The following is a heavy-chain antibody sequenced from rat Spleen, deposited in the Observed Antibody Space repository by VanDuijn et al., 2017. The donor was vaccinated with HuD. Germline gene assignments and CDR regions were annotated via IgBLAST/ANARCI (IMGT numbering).Heavy chain of an antibody. CDR2: VSNDGVNT. CDR3: AVAGYGY. D-gene: IGHD1-7*01. Sequence: EVQLVESGGDLVQPGGSLKLSCAASGFTFSRYWMYWVRQAPGKGLEWVSSVSNDGVNTYYPDSVKGRFTISRDNAESIVYLQMNSLKSEDTATYYCAVAGYGYWGQGVMVTVSS. V-gene: IGHV5-58*01. J-gene: IGHJ2*01. CDR1: GFTFSRYW.